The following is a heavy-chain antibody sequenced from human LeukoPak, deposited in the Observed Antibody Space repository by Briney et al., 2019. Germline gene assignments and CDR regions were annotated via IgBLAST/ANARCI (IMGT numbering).Heavy chain of an antibody. V-gene: IGHV1-69*04. J-gene: IGHJ4*02. CDR3: ARGSVIVGATTFDY. CDR2: IIPIFGIA. CDR1: GGTSSSYA. D-gene: IGHD1-26*01. Sequence: SVKVSCKASGGTSSSYAISWVRQAPGQGLEWMGRIIPIFGIANYAQKFQGRVTITADKSTSTAYMELSSLRSEDTAVYYCARGSVIVGATTFDYWGQGTLVTVSS.